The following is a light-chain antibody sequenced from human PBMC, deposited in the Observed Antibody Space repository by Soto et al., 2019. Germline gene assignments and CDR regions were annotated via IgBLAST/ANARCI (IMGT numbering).Light chain of an antibody. V-gene: IGLV1-40*01. CDR3: QSYDSSLSGYV. CDR2: GSS. CDR1: SSNIGAGYD. J-gene: IGLJ1*01. Sequence: QSVLTQPPSVSGAPGQRVTISCTGSSSNIGAGYDVRWYQQLPGTAPKLLIYGSSNRPSGVPDRFSGSKSGTSASRAITGLLAEDEAGYYCQSYDSSLSGYVFGTGTKLTVL.